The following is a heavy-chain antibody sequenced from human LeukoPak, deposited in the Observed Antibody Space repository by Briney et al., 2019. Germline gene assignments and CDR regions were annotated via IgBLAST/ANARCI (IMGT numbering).Heavy chain of an antibody. V-gene: IGHV1-69*05. Sequence: SVKVSCKASGGTFSSYAISWVRQAPGQGLEWMGGIIPIFGTANYAQKFQGRVTITTDESTSTAYMELSSLRSEDTAVYYCARDHYYDSSGSGGYWGQGTLVTVSS. CDR1: GGTFSSYA. D-gene: IGHD3-22*01. CDR3: ARDHYYDSSGSGGY. J-gene: IGHJ4*02. CDR2: IIPIFGTA.